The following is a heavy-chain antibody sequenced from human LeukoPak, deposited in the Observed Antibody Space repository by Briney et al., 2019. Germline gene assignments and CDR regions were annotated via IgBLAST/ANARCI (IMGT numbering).Heavy chain of an antibody. V-gene: IGHV3-30*03. D-gene: IGHD6-13*01. CDR2: ISYDGTNK. Sequence: GRSLRLSCAASGFIFSSYGLHWVRQAPGKGLEWVAVISYDGTNKYYAGSVKGRFTISRDNSKSTVYLQMNSLRVEDTAVYYCARETMAASGWFDPWGQGTLVTVSS. CDR3: ARETMAASGWFDP. CDR1: GFIFSSYG. J-gene: IGHJ5*02.